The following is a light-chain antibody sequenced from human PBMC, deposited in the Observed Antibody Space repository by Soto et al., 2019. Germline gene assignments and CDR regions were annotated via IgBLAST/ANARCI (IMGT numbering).Light chain of an antibody. Sequence: DIVMNQSPLSLPVTPGEPASISCRSSQSLLHSNGYNYLDWYLQKPGQSPQLLIYLGSNRDSGVPDRFSGSGSGTDFTLKISRVEAEDVGVYYCMQALQTPFTFGPGTKVDI. CDR2: LGS. J-gene: IGKJ3*01. CDR3: MQALQTPFT. CDR1: QSLLHSNGYNY. V-gene: IGKV2-28*01.